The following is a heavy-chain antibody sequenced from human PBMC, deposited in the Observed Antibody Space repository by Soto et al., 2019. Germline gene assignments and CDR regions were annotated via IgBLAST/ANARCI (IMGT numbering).Heavy chain of an antibody. Sequence: QLLESGGGSVQPGGSLRLSCAGSGFTFSSYAMSWVRQAPGKGLEWVSCITSSGSTTHYADSVKGRFIISRDNSKNTLYLQMNSLRAEDTAVYYCAKGMATILGWFDSWGQGTLVTVSS. CDR2: ITSSGSTT. V-gene: IGHV3-23*01. J-gene: IGHJ5*01. D-gene: IGHD5-12*01. CDR3: AKGMATILGWFDS. CDR1: GFTFSSYA.